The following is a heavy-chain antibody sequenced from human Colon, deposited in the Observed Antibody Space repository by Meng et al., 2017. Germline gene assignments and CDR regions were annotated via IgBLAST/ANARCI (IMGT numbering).Heavy chain of an antibody. CDR2: INHSGST. V-gene: IGHV4-34*01. J-gene: IGHJ5*02. CDR3: AKEALNTGWRLNWFDP. Sequence: QVQLKQWGAGLLKPSETLSLTCAVYGGSFSGYYWSWIRQPPGKGLEWIGEINHSGSTNYNPSLKSRVTISVDTSKNQFSLKLSSVTAADTAVYFCAKEALNTGWRLNWFDPWGQGTLVTVSS. CDR1: GGSFSGYY. D-gene: IGHD6-19*01.